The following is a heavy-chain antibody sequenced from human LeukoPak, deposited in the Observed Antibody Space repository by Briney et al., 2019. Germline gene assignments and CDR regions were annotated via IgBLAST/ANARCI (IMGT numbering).Heavy chain of an antibody. J-gene: IGHJ4*02. CDR2: IYHSGST. Sequence: PSETLSLTCAVSGGSISSGGYSWSWIRQPPGKGLEWIGYIYHSGSTYYNPSLKSRVTISVDRSKNQFSLKLSSVTAADTAVYYCASNGGYCSSTSCYQLDYWGQGTLVTASS. CDR1: GGSISSGGYS. D-gene: IGHD2-2*01. CDR3: ASNGGYCSSTSCYQLDY. V-gene: IGHV4-30-2*01.